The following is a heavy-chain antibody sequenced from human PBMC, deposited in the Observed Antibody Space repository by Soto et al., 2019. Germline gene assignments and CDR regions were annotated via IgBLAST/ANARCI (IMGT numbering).Heavy chain of an antibody. CDR1: GFSLSTSGVG. D-gene: IGHD3-3*01. CDR3: ALSNFRDYDFWSGYPLISDP. V-gene: IGHV2-5*02. Sequence: SGPTLVNPTQTLTLTCTFSGFSLSTSGVGVGWIRQPPGKALEWLALIYWDDDKRYSPSLKSRLTITKDTSKNQVVLTMTNMDPVDIATYYCALSNFRDYDFWSGYPLISDPWGQGTLVTVSS. CDR2: IYWDDDK. J-gene: IGHJ5*02.